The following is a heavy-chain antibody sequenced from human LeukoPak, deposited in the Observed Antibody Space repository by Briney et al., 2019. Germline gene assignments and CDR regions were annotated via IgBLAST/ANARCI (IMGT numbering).Heavy chain of an antibody. Sequence: GGSLRLSCAASGFTFSNYVMQWVRQAPGKGLEGGAVISYDGSNKYYADSVKGRFTISRDNSKNTLYLQMNSLRAEDTAVYYCARVMGRYCSSTSCYVDYWGQGTLVTVSS. CDR1: GFTFSNYV. J-gene: IGHJ4*02. D-gene: IGHD2-2*01. CDR2: ISYDGSNK. CDR3: ARVMGRYCSSTSCYVDY. V-gene: IGHV3-30*03.